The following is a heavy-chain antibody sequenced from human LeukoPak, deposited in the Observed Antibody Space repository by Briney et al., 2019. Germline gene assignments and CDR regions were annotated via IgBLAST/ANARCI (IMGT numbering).Heavy chain of an antibody. CDR3: ARDGPGSAMVTGSFDY. D-gene: IGHD5-18*01. CDR1: GFTFSSYG. CDR2: IWYDGSNK. V-gene: IGHV3-33*01. Sequence: GGSLRLSCAASGFTFSSYGMHWLRQAPDKGLEWVAVIWYDGSNKYYADSVKGRFTISRDNSKNTLYLQMNSLRAEDTAVYYCARDGPGSAMVTGSFDYWGQGTLVTVSS. J-gene: IGHJ4*02.